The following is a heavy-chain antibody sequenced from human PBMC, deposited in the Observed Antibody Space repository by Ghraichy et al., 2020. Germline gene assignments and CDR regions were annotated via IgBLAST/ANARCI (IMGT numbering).Heavy chain of an antibody. CDR2: ISGSGGST. CDR3: AKDYGDYDYYFDY. CDR1: GFTFSSYA. V-gene: IGHV3-23*01. Sequence: GGSLRLSCAASGFTFSSYAMSWVRQAPGKGLEWVSAISGSGGSTYYADSVKGRFTISRDNSKNTLYQQMNSLRAEDTAVYYCAKDYGDYDYYFDYWGQGTLVTVSS. J-gene: IGHJ4*02. D-gene: IGHD4-17*01.